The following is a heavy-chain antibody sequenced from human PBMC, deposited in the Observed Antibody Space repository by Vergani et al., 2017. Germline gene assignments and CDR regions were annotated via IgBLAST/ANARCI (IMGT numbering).Heavy chain of an antibody. Sequence: QVQLVQSGAEVKKPGSSVKVSCKASGYTFSTYGISWVRQAPGQGLEWMGWISAYNGNTNYPEKFQGRLTMTTDTSTRTAYMELRSLRSDDTAVYYCARSVVTNGMDVWGQGTTVTVSS. CDR2: ISAYNGNT. J-gene: IGHJ6*02. CDR1: GYTFSTYG. D-gene: IGHD2-21*02. CDR3: ARSVVTNGMDV. V-gene: IGHV1-18*01.